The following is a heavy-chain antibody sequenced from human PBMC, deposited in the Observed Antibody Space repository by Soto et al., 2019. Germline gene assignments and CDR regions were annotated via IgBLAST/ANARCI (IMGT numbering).Heavy chain of an antibody. D-gene: IGHD3-22*01. CDR2: ISPYNGNT. CDR1: DHSFTSYA. CDR3: ARELLVGYYNGYLDP. V-gene: IGHV1-18*01. Sequence: QVLLVQSGAEVRKPGASVKVSCKASDHSFTSYAISWVRQAPGQGLEWLGWISPYNGNTKFAQQFQGRLFMTADTSASTVYMELRDLRPHDTAVYYCARELLVGYYNGYLDPWGQGTLVTVSS. J-gene: IGHJ5*02.